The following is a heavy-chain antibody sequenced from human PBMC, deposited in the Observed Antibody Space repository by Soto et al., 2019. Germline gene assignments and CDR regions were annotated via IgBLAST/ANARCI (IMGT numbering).Heavy chain of an antibody. CDR1: GGPISSSNW. J-gene: IGHJ5*02. Sequence: QVQLQESGPGLVKPSGTLSLTCAVSGGPISSSNWWSWVRQPPGKGLEWIGEIYHSESTNYNPSLESRVNKSVDKSKNQFPRMLSPVTAADTAVYYCARGYSGYDFNWFDPWGQGTLVTVSS. CDR2: IYHSEST. D-gene: IGHD5-12*01. CDR3: ARGYSGYDFNWFDP. V-gene: IGHV4-4*02.